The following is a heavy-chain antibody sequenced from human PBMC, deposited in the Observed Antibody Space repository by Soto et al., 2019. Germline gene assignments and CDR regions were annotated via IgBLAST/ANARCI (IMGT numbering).Heavy chain of an antibody. V-gene: IGHV3-23*01. CDR3: AKGRAWGAARPPSWVLPEDY. J-gene: IGHJ4*02. D-gene: IGHD6-6*01. CDR2: ISGSGGST. CDR1: GFTFSSYA. Sequence: GGSLRLSCAASGFTFSSYAMSWVRQAPGKGLEWVSAISGSGGSTYYADSVKGRFTISRDNSKNTLYLQMNSLRAEDTAVYYCAKGRAWGAARPPSWVLPEDYWGQGTLVTVSS.